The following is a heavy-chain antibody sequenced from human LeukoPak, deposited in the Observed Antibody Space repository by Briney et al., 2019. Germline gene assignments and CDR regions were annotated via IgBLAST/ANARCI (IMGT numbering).Heavy chain of an antibody. CDR3: AKDPAVAGTRFDY. V-gene: IGHV3-48*04. J-gene: IGHJ4*02. CDR2: ISSSSSTI. Sequence: PGGSLRLSCAASGFTFSSYSMNWVRQAPGKGLEWVSYISSSSSTIYYADSVKGRFTISRDNAKNSLYLQMNSLRAEDTAVYYCAKDPAVAGTRFDYWGQGTLVTVSS. CDR1: GFTFSSYS. D-gene: IGHD6-19*01.